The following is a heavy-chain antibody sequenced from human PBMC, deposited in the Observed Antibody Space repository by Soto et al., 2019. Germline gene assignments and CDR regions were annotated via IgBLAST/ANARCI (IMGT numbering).Heavy chain of an antibody. D-gene: IGHD2-2*01. V-gene: IGHV4-39*01. J-gene: IGHJ5*02. CDR3: ARQVPLGYCISTTCYNWFDP. Sequence: SATLSLTCTVSDGSISSSNYSWGWIRLPPGMWLEWIGIIYYSGSTYYNPSLKSRVTISVDTSKNQFSLKLSSVTAADTAVYYCARQVPLGYCISTTCYNWFDPWGQGTLVTVS. CDR2: IYYSGST. CDR1: DGSISSSNYS.